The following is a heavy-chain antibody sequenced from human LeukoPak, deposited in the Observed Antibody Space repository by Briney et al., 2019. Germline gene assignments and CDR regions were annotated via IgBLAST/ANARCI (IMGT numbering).Heavy chain of an antibody. D-gene: IGHD3-22*01. CDR3: ARDYDTSGHIAIDY. V-gene: IGHV3-74*01. J-gene: IGHJ4*02. CDR2: INSDGSSR. Sequence: GGSLRLSCAASGFTFSSYWMHWVRQVPGKGLVWVSRINSDGSSRSYADSVKGRFTISRDNAKNSLYLQMNSQGAEDTALYYCARDYDTSGHIAIDYWGQGTLVTVSS. CDR1: GFTFSSYW.